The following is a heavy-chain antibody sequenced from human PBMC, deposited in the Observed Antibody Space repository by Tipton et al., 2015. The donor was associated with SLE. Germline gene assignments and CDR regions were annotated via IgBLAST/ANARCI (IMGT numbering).Heavy chain of an antibody. CDR1: GRSFSGYY. CDR2: INHSGST. J-gene: IGHJ4*02. D-gene: IGHD6-6*01. CDR3: ARVLPSSIAGGAFDY. Sequence: TLSLTCAVYGRSFSGYYWSWIRQPPGKGLEWIGEINHSGSTNYNPSLKSRVTISVDTSKNQFSLKLSSVTAADTAVYYCARVLPSSIAGGAFDYWGQGTLVTVSS. V-gene: IGHV4-34*01.